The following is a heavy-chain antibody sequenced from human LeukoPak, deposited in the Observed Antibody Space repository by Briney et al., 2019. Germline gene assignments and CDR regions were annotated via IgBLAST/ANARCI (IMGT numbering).Heavy chain of an antibody. J-gene: IGHJ4*02. CDR1: GFTFSSYS. D-gene: IGHD5-18*01. Sequence: RGSLRLSCAASGFTFSSYSMNWVRQAPGKGLEWVSSISSSSSYIYYADSVKGRFTISRDNAKNSLYLQMNSLRAEDTAVYYCARGRYNYGYIYDYWGQGTLVTVSS. CDR3: ARGRYNYGYIYDY. V-gene: IGHV3-21*01. CDR2: ISSSSSYI.